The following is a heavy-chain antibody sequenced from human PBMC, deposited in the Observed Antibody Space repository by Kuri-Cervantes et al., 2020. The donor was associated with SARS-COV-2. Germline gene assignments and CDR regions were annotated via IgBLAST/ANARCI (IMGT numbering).Heavy chain of an antibody. D-gene: IGHD5-24*01. CDR2: ISSSGSTI. J-gene: IGHJ4*02. CDR1: GFTFSSYE. V-gene: IGHV3-48*03. Sequence: GGSLRLSCAASGFTFSSYEMNWVRQAPGKGLEWVSYISSSGSTIYYADSVKGRFTISRDNAKNSPYLQMNSLRAEDTAVYYCARLIGDGYPRYSFDHWGQGTLVTVSS. CDR3: ARLIGDGYPRYSFDH.